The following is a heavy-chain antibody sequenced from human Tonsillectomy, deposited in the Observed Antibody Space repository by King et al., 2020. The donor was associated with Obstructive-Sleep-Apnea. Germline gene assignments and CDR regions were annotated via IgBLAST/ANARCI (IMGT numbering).Heavy chain of an antibody. CDR2: ISYDGRDK. Sequence: QVQLVESGGGVVQPGRSLRLSCEASGFIFSSYAMHWVRQAPGKGLEWGALISYDGRDKYYADSVKGRFSISRDNSKNTVYLQMNSLRVEDTAVYYCARDRCTGWRLFDSWGQGTLVTVSS. CDR3: ARDRCTGWRLFDS. D-gene: IGHD6-19*01. CDR1: GFIFSSYA. V-gene: IGHV3-30*04. J-gene: IGHJ4*02.